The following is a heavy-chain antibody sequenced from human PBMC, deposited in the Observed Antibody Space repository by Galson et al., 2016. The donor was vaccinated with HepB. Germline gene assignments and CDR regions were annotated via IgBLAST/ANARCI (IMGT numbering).Heavy chain of an antibody. D-gene: IGHD3-3*01. CDR1: GYTFTSYA. V-gene: IGHV1-3*01. CDR3: ARAGTLRSGYWYYFDY. J-gene: IGHJ4*02. Sequence: SVKVFCKASGYTFTSYAMHWVRQAPGQRLEWMGWINAGNGNTKNSQKFQGRVTITRDTSASTAYMELSSLRSEDTAVYYCARAGTLRSGYWYYFDYWGQGTLVTVSS. CDR2: INAGNGNT.